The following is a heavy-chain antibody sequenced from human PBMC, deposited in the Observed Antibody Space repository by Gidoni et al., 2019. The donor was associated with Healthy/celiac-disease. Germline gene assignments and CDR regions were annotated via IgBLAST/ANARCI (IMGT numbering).Heavy chain of an antibody. Sequence: VQLVESGGGEVQQRGSLRTSCATSEFTFSSYWMHWVRQDPGKGMEGVEFIWYDGSITDYAHSVNGRFAIYRDNSKNTRSLQMNSLRAEDTAVYYCARGHYGEYEGGVHYWGQGTLVTVSS. V-gene: IGHV3-30*02. CDR3: ARGHYGEYEGGVHY. D-gene: IGHD4-17*01. J-gene: IGHJ4*02. CDR2: IWYDGSIT. CDR1: EFTFSSYW.